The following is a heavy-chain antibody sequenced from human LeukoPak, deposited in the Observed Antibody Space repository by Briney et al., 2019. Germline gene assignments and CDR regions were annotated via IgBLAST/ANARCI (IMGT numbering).Heavy chain of an antibody. J-gene: IGHJ4*02. CDR2: INHSGST. CDR3: ASVSSGYYKRPFDY. Sequence: PSETLSLTCAVYGGSFSGYYWSWIRQPPGKGLEWIGEINHSGSTNYNPSLKSRVTISVDTSKNQFSLKLSSVTAGDTAVYYCASVSSGYYKRPFDYWGQGTLVTVSS. D-gene: IGHD3-22*01. V-gene: IGHV4-34*01. CDR1: GGSFSGYY.